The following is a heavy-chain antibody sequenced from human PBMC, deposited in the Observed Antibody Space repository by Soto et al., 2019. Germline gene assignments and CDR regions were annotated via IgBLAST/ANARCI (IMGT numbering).Heavy chain of an antibody. J-gene: IGHJ5*01. CDR1: GGSISSGDYY. D-gene: IGHD6-19*01. CDR2: IYYSGST. CDR3: ARGKADLRSLFDS. Sequence: SETLSLTCTVSGGSISSGDYYWSWIRQPPGKGLEWIGYIYYSGSTYYNPSLKSRVTISVDTSKNQFSLKLSPVTAADTAVYYCARGKADLRSLFDSWGQGTLVTVSS. V-gene: IGHV4-30-4*01.